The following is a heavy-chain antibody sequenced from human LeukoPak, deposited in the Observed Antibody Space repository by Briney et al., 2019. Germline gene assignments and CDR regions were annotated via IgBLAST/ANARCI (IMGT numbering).Heavy chain of an antibody. CDR1: YY. CDR2: INHSGST. CDR3: ARGIGATTLLDY. J-gene: IGHJ4*02. D-gene: IGHD1-26*01. V-gene: IGHV4-34*01. Sequence: YYWXWIRQPPGXGXEWIGEINHSGSTNYNPSLKSRVTISVDTSKNQFSLKLSSVTAADTAVYYCARGIGATTLLDYWGQGTLVTVSS.